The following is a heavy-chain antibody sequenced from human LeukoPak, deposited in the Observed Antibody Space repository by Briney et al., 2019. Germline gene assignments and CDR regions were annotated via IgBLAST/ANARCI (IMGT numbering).Heavy chain of an antibody. D-gene: IGHD1-1*01. J-gene: IGHJ4*02. V-gene: IGHV4-59*08. CDR2: IYSSGST. Sequence: SETLSLTCSVSGDSISSYYWSWLRQPPGKGLAWIGYIYSSGSTKYNPSLKSRVTMSIDMSRNQFSLQPTSVTAADTAIYYCAGNNWNAWWCFAYWGQGTLVTVSS. CDR3: AGNNWNAWWCFAY. CDR1: GDSISSYY.